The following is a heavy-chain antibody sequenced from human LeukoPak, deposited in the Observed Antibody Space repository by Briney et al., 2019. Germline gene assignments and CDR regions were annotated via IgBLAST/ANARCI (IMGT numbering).Heavy chain of an antibody. CDR2: ISSSSSTI. CDR1: GFTFSSYS. D-gene: IGHD6-13*01. Sequence: GGSLRLSCAASGFTFSSYSMNWVRQAPGKGLEWVSYISSSSSTIYYADSVKGRFTISRDNAKNSLYLQMNSLRAGDTAVYYCARQKFGYSSSWSYFDYWGQGTLVTVSS. J-gene: IGHJ4*02. CDR3: ARQKFGYSSSWSYFDY. V-gene: IGHV3-48*01.